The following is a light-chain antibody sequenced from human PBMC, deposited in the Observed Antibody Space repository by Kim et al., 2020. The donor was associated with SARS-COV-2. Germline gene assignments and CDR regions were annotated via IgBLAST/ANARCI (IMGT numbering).Light chain of an antibody. V-gene: IGLV2-23*02. J-gene: IGLJ3*02. CDR3: CSYAGSSTWV. Sequence: GKSITITCNGTRSDVGSYNLVYWYQQHPGKGPKRMIYEVSKRPSGVSNRFSGSKSGNTASLTISGLQAEDEADYYCCSYAGSSTWVFGGGTQLTVL. CDR1: RSDVGSYNL. CDR2: EVS.